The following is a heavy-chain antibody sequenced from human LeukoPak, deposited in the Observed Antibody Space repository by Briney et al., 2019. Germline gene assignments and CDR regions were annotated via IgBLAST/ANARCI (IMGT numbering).Heavy chain of an antibody. CDR3: ARAYNWGYDY. J-gene: IGHJ4*02. V-gene: IGHV1-2*02. D-gene: IGHD1-1*01. CDR1: GYTFTGPY. CDR2: INPNSGDT. Sequence: ASVKVSCKASGYTFTGPYIHWVRQAPGQGFEWMGWINPNSGDTNYAQKFQGRVTMTRDTSISTAYMEVGRLRFDDTAVYYCARAYNWGYDYWGQGTLVTVSS.